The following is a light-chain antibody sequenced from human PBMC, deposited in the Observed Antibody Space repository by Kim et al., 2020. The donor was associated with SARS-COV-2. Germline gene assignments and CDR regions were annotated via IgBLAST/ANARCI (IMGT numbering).Light chain of an antibody. V-gene: IGLV1-44*01. CDR1: IPNLGPHF. J-gene: IGLJ3*02. Sequence: QRLPHLCHVSIPNLGPHFLNLYQPLPGTAPKVFIYNGNQRPSGVPDRFSGSRSGTSASLAISGLQSEDEADYYCATWDVSLNGWVFGGGTQLTVL. CDR2: NGN. CDR3: ATWDVSLNGWV.